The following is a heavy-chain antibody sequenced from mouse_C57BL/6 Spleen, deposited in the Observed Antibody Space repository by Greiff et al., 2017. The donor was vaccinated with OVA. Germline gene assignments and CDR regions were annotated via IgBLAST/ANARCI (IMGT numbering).Heavy chain of an antibody. Sequence: QVQLKQSGAELVKPGASVKLSCKASGYTFTSYWMHWVKQRPGQGLEWIGMIHPNSGSTNYNEKFKSKATLTVDKSSSTAYMQLSSLTSEDSAVYYCARRDYGSSYVGYFDYWGQGTTLTVSS. V-gene: IGHV1-64*01. CDR3: ARRDYGSSYVGYFDY. CDR2: IHPNSGST. CDR1: GYTFTSYW. D-gene: IGHD1-1*01. J-gene: IGHJ2*01.